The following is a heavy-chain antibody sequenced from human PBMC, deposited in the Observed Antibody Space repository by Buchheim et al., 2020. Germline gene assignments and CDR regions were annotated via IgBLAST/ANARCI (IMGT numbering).Heavy chain of an antibody. D-gene: IGHD3-10*01. J-gene: IGHJ4*02. CDR2: ISYDGSNK. V-gene: IGHV3-30*04. CDR1: GFTFSSYA. Sequence: QVQLVESGGGVVQPGRSLRLSCAASGFTFSSYAMHWVRQAPGKGLEWGAVISYDGSNKYYADSVKGRFTISRDNSKNTLYLQMNSLRAEDTAVYYCASGGSGSYVFDYWGQGTL. CDR3: ASGGSGSYVFDY.